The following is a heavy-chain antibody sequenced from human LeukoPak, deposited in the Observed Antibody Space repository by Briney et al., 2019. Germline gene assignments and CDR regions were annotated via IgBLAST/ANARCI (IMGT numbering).Heavy chain of an antibody. J-gene: IGHJ4*02. V-gene: IGHV3-74*01. CDR1: GFTFTRHW. CDR2: IKTDGTNT. D-gene: IGHD5-24*01. Sequence: GGSLRLSCAASGFTFTRHWMHWVRQAPGKGLEWVSRIKTDGTNTIYADFVEGRFTISRDNARNTLYLQMSSLRAGDTAVYYCGGSEDGYVDYWGQGTLVTVSS. CDR3: GGSEDGYVDY.